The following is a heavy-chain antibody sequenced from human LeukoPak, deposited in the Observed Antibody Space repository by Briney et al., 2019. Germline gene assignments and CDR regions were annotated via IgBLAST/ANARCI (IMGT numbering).Heavy chain of an antibody. CDR3: ARFLYCSSTSCYRKWGGCDL. V-gene: IGHV1-18*04. CDR2: ISANNGSI. CDR1: GYTFTNYG. J-gene: IGHJ5*02. D-gene: IGHD2-2*01. Sequence: ASVKVSCKASGYTFTNYGMPWVRQAPGQGLEWMGWISANNGSIDYAQKLQGWVTMTTDTSINTAYMELRRLTSDDTAVYYCARFLYCSSTSCYRKWGGCDLGRQGTLHTVSS.